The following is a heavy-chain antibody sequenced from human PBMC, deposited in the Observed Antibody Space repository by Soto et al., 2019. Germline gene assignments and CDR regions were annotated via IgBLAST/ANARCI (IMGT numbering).Heavy chain of an antibody. Sequence: QVQLQESGPGLVKPSETLSLTCTVSGGSISSYYWSWIRQPPGKGLEGIGYIYYSGSTNYSPSLKSRVTXPXVTSKNQCSLKLSSVTAADTAVYYCASHQYGGSYSYWGQGTLVTVSS. D-gene: IGHD1-26*01. CDR2: IYYSGST. CDR3: ASHQYGGSYSY. CDR1: GGSISSYY. J-gene: IGHJ4*02. V-gene: IGHV4-59*12.